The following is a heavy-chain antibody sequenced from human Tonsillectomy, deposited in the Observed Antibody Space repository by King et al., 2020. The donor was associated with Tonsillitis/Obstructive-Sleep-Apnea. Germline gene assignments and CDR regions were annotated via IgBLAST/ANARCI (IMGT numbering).Heavy chain of an antibody. V-gene: IGHV4-34*01. CDR1: GGSFSGYY. CDR2: INHSGGT. Sequence: VQLQQWGAGLLKPSETLSLTCAVYGGSFSGYYWSWIRHPPGKGLEWIGEINHSGGTNYNPSPKSRVTISVETSKNQFSLKLSSVTAADTAVYYCARDGYSYGSPNPFDYWGQGTLVTVSS. CDR3: ARDGYSYGSPNPFDY. D-gene: IGHD5-18*01. J-gene: IGHJ4*02.